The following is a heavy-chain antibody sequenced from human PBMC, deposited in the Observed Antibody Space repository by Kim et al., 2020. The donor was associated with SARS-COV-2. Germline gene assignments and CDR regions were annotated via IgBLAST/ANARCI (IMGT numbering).Heavy chain of an antibody. Sequence: SETLSLTCAVYGGSFSGYYWSWIRQPPGKGREWIGEINHRGRTNYNPSLKSRVTISVDTSKNQFSLKLSSVTAAETAVYYCAREIDYYYGMDVWGQGTTVTVSS. CDR1: GGSFSGYY. CDR2: INHRGRT. J-gene: IGHJ6*02. V-gene: IGHV4-34*01. CDR3: AREIDYYYGMDV.